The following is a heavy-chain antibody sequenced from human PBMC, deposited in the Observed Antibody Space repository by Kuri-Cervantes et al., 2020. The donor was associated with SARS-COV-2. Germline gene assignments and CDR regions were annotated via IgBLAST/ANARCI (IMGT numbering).Heavy chain of an antibody. Sequence: LSLTCAASGFTFSNHGMHWVRQAPGKGLEWVAVISYNGSNEYYADSVKGRFTISRDNSKNTLYLQANSLRAEDTSVYYCAKDPGTMARGHYYYGMDVWGQGTTVTVSS. CDR2: ISYNGSNE. D-gene: IGHD3-10*01. CDR1: GFTFSNHG. J-gene: IGHJ6*02. CDR3: AKDPGTMARGHYYYGMDV. V-gene: IGHV3-30*18.